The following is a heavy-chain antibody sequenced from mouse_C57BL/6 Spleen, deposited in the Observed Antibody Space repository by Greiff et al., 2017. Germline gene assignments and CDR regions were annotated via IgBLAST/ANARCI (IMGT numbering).Heavy chain of an antibody. V-gene: IGHV1-52*01. D-gene: IGHD1-1*01. J-gene: IGHJ3*01. CDR3: ARASDYYGSSSFAY. CDR1: GYTFTSYR. CDR2: IDPSDSDT. Sequence: QVQLQQPGAELVRPGSSVKLSCKASGYTFTSYRMHWVKQRPIQGLEWIGNIDPSDSDTHYNQKFKDKATLTVDKSSSTAYMQLSSLTSEDSAVYYCARASDYYGSSSFAYWGQGTLVTVSA.